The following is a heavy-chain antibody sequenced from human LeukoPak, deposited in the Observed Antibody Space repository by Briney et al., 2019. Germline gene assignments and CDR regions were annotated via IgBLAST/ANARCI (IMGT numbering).Heavy chain of an antibody. V-gene: IGHV1-69*04. CDR1: GGTFSSYA. Sequence: SVKVSCEASGGTFSSYAIGWVRQAPGQGLEWMGRIIPILGIANYAQKFQGRVTITADKSTSTAYMELSSLRSEDTAVYYCAPAARHRVEDYWGQGTLVTVSS. D-gene: IGHD6-6*01. J-gene: IGHJ4*02. CDR2: IIPILGIA. CDR3: APAARHRVEDY.